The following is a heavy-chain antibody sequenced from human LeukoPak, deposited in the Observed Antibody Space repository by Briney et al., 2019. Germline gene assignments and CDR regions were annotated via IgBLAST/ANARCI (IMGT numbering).Heavy chain of an antibody. CDR3: ARVSLVRGAPDYYFDY. CDR2: IYSSGST. J-gene: IGHJ4*02. V-gene: IGHV4-4*07. D-gene: IGHD3-10*01. Sequence: SETVSLTCSVSGGSISSSYWSWIRQPAGKGLEWIGRIYSSGSTNYNPSLKSRVTMSVDTSKNQFSLKLSSVTAADTAVYYCARVSLVRGAPDYYFDYWGQGTLVTVSS. CDR1: GGSISSSY.